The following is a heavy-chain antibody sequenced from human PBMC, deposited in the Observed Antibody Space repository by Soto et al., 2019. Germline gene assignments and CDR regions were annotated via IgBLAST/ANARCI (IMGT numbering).Heavy chain of an antibody. CDR2: IKSKTDGGTT. J-gene: IGHJ4*02. CDR1: GFTFSNAW. Sequence: EVQLVESGGGLVKPGGSLRLSCAASGFTFSNAWMSWVRQAPGKGLEWVGRIKSKTDGGTTDYAAPVKGRFTISRDDSKNTLYLQMNSLITEDTAVYYCTTDIMITFGGVIYYWGQGTLVTVSS. CDR3: TTDIMITFGGVIYY. D-gene: IGHD3-16*01. V-gene: IGHV3-15*01.